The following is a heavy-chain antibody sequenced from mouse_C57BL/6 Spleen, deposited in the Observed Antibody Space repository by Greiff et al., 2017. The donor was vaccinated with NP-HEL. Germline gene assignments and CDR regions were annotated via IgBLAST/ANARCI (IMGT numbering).Heavy chain of an antibody. Sequence: EVQVVESGPGLVKPSQSLSLTCSVTGYSITSGYYWNWIRQFPGNKLEWMGYISYDGSNNYNPSLKNRISITRDTSKNQFFLKLNSVTTEDTATYYCAKYGSSSRWYFDVWGTGTTVTVSS. CDR1: GYSITSGYY. CDR2: ISYDGSN. V-gene: IGHV3-6*01. J-gene: IGHJ1*03. D-gene: IGHD1-1*01. CDR3: AKYGSSSRWYFDV.